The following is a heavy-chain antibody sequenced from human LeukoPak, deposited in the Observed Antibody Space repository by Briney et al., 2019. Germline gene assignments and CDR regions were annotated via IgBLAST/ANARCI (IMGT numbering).Heavy chain of an antibody. D-gene: IGHD3/OR15-3a*01. CDR3: AKRGVVIRVILVGFHKEAYYFES. Sequence: GGSLRLSCAVSGITLSNYGMSWVRQAPGKGLEWVAGISDSGGNTKYADSVKGRFTNSRDNPKNTLYLQMSSLRAEDTAVYFCAKRGVVIRVILVGFHKEAYYFESWGQGALVTVSS. J-gene: IGHJ4*02. CDR1: GITLSNYG. CDR2: ISDSGGNT. V-gene: IGHV3-23*01.